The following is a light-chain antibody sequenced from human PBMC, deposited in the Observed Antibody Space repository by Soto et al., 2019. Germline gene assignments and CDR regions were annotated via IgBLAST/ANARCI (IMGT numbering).Light chain of an antibody. CDR3: QQYGSSPRT. CDR2: GAS. Sequence: EIVLTQSSGTLSLSPGERATLSCRASQSVRSSYLAWYQQKPGQAPRLLIYGASSRATGIPDRFSGSGSGTDFTLTISRLEPEDFAVYYCQQYGSSPRTFGQGTRLEI. J-gene: IGKJ5*01. V-gene: IGKV3-20*01. CDR1: QSVRSSY.